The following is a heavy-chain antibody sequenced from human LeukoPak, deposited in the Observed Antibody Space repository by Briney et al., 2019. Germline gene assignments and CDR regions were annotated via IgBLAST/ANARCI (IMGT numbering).Heavy chain of an antibody. D-gene: IGHD3-22*01. CDR3: ARVDYDRSGEDANAEYFQH. J-gene: IGHJ1*01. Sequence: PGGSLRLSCAASGFTFSSYSMNWVRQAPGKGLEWVSYISSSGSTIYYANSVKGRFTISRDNAKNSLYLQMNSLRAEDTAIYYCARVDYDRSGEDANAEYFQHWGQGTLVTVSS. V-gene: IGHV3-48*04. CDR2: ISSSGSTI. CDR1: GFTFSSYS.